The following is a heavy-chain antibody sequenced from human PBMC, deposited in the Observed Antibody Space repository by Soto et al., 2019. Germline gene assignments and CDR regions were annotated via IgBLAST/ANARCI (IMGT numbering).Heavy chain of an antibody. CDR2: IWYDGSNK. D-gene: IGHD2-15*01. CDR1: GFTFSSYG. J-gene: IGHJ6*01. Sequence: QVQLVESGGGVVQPGRSLRLSCAASGFTFSSYGMHWVRQAPGKGLEWVAVIWYDGSNKYYADSVKGRFTISRDNSKNTLYLQMNSLRAADTAVYYCARDPAGVRIGRRGMDVWGQGTTVTVSS. CDR3: ARDPAGVRIGRRGMDV. V-gene: IGHV3-33*01.